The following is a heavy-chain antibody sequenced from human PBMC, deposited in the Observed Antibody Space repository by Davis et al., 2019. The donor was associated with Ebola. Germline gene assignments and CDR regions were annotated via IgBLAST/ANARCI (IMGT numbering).Heavy chain of an antibody. D-gene: IGHD6-13*01. CDR3: ARLSIAAAGSFDY. Sequence: ASALVSCSPSAYTFIAYYMHSLRPPPGPGREWIGRINPNSGGTNYAQQFQGRVTMTTYTSISTAYMELSRLRSDDTAVYYCARLSIAAAGSFDYWGQGTLVSVSS. J-gene: IGHJ4*02. CDR2: INPNSGGT. CDR1: AYTFIAYY. V-gene: IGHV1-2*06.